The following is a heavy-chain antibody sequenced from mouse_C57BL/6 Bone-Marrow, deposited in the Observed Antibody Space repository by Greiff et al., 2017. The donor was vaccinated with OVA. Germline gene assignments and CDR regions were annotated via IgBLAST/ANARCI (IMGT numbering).Heavy chain of an antibody. V-gene: IGHV5-4*01. CDR1: GFTFSSYA. CDR2: ISDGGSYT. CDR3: ARERGAY. J-gene: IGHJ3*01. Sequence: EVKLVESGGGLVKPGGSLKLSCAASGFTFSSYAMSWVRQTPEKRLEWVATISDGGSYTYYPDNVKGRFTISRDNAKNNLYLQMSHLKSEDTAMCYCARERGAYWGQGTLVTVSA.